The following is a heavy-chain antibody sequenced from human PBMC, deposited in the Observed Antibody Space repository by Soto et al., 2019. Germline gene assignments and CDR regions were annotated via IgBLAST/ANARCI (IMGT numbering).Heavy chain of an antibody. D-gene: IGHD3-22*01. CDR2: IYYSGST. CDR3: ARGYDYDSGGYLFDY. J-gene: IGHJ4*02. V-gene: IGHV4-31*03. CDR1: GGSVSSNIYY. Sequence: SETLSLTCIVSGGSVSSNIYYWTWIRQHPGKGPEWIGHIYYSGSTYYNPSLKSRVTISLDMSKNQFSLKLTSVSAADTAVYYCARGYDYDSGGYLFDYWGQGTLVTVSS.